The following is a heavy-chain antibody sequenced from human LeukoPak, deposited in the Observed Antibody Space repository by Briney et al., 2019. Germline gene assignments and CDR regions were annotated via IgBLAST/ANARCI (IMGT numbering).Heavy chain of an antibody. CDR3: ARSLGHYYYYYGMDV. J-gene: IGHJ6*02. V-gene: IGHV4-59*12. CDR2: IYYSGST. Sequence: PSETLSLTCTVSGGSISSYYWSWIRQPPGKGLEWIGYIYYSGSTNYNPSLKSRVTISVDTSKNQFSLKLSSVTAADTAVYYCARSLGHYYYYYGMDVWGQGTTVTVSS. CDR1: GGSISSYY.